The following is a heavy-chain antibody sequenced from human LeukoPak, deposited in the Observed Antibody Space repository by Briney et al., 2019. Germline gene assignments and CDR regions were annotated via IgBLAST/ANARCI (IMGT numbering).Heavy chain of an antibody. V-gene: IGHV4-39*01. J-gene: IGHJ5*02. CDR3: ARLKGSYFETST. CDR2: IYYSGST. CDR1: GGSISSSSYY. Sequence: PSETLSLTCTVSGGSISSSSYYWGWIRQPPGKGLEWIGSIYYSGSTYYNPSLKSRVTISVDTSKNQFSLKLSSVTAADTAVYYCARLKGSYFETSTWGQGTLVTVSS. D-gene: IGHD3-10*01.